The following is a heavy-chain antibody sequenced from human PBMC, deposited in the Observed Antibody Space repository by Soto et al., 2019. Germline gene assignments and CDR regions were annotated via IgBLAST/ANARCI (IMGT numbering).Heavy chain of an antibody. V-gene: IGHV4-31*03. CDR3: ARGGRDGASWTDAFDT. CDR1: GGSISSGGYY. J-gene: IGHJ3*02. CDR2: IYYSGST. D-gene: IGHD2-15*01. Sequence: SETLSLTCTFSGGSISSGGYYWSWIREHPGKGLEWIGYIYYSGSTYYNPSLKSRVTISVDTSKNQFSLKLSSVTAADTAVYYCARGGRDGASWTDAFDTWGQGTMLTVSS.